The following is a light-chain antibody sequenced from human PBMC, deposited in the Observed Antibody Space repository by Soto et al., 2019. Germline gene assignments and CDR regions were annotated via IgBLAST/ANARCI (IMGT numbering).Light chain of an antibody. Sequence: EIVLTQSPGTLSLSPGERATLSCRASQSVSSNNLAWYQQKPGQAPRLLIYGASRRATGIPDRFSGSCSGTDFTLTIDRLEPEDFAVYSCQQYSASPTSFGPGTKVDIK. CDR2: GAS. CDR1: QSVSSNN. CDR3: QQYSASPTS. V-gene: IGKV3-20*01. J-gene: IGKJ3*01.